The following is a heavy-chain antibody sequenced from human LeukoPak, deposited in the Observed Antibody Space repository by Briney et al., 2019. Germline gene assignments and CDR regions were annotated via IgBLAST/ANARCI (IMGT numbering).Heavy chain of an antibody. V-gene: IGHV1-2*02. J-gene: IGHJ5*02. CDR1: GYTFTGYH. CDR2: INPNSGGT. D-gene: IGHD2-2*01. Sequence: AASVKVSCKASGYTFTGYHMHWVRQAPGQGLEWMGWINPNSGGTNYAQKFQGRVTMTRDTSISTAYMELSRLRSDDTAVYYCARADCSSTSCYGGRNWFDPWGQGTLVTASS. CDR3: ARADCSSTSCYGGRNWFDP.